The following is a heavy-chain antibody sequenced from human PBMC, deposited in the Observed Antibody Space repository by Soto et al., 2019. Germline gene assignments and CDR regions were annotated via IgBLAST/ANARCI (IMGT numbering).Heavy chain of an antibody. CDR3: AYSSTPFDY. J-gene: IGHJ4*02. D-gene: IGHD6-13*01. CDR2: ISGSGGST. CDR1: SFTFRSYV. Sequence: GGSLILSFPALSFTFRSYVMSWAAKAPGKGLEWVSAISGSGGSTYYADSVKGRFTISRDNSKNTLYLQMNSLRAEDTAVYYCAYSSTPFDYWGQGTLVTVSS. V-gene: IGHV3-23*01.